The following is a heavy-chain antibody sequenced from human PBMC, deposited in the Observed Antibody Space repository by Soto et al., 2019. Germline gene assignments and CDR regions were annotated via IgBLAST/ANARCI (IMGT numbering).Heavy chain of an antibody. J-gene: IGHJ5*02. V-gene: IGHV1-69*13. CDR3: TRAHGTSWYNWFDP. CDR2: IIPLFGTT. CDR1: GVNFTNYG. D-gene: IGHD1-26*01. Sequence: SVKVSCKAFGVNFTNYGISWVRQSPGQGLEWMGGIIPLFGTTNYAQKFRGRVTVTADESTSTVYMELNSLRSEDTAIYYCTRAHGTSWYNWFDPWGQGTLVTVSS.